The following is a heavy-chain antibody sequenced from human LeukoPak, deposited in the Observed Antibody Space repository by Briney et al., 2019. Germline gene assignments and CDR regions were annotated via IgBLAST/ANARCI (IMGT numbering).Heavy chain of an antibody. CDR1: GGSFSSHHW. V-gene: IGHV4-4*02. CDR2: IYHGGDS. Sequence: SETLSLTCAVSGGSFSSHHWWSWVRQPPGKGLEGTGEIYHGGDSNYNPSLKSRVTMSVDNSKNQLSLQLNSVTSADTAVYYCARNVGTASLGTNWLDPWGQGTLVTVSS. J-gene: IGHJ5*02. D-gene: IGHD1-1*01. CDR3: ARNVGTASLGTNWLDP.